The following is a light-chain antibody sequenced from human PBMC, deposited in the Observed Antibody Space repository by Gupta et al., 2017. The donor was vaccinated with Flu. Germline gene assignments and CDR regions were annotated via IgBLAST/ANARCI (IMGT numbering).Light chain of an antibody. V-gene: IGLV3-1*01. CDR2: QDS. J-gene: IGLJ2*01. Sequence: SYVLTQQPSVPVYPGPTASITCTGDKWGNKYASLYQQKPGQSPVLVIYQDSKRPAGIPGRFSGSNSGNTATLTISGTQTMDEADYYCQAGDSSTGVVFGGGTKLTVL. CDR3: QAGDSSTGVV. CDR1: KWGNKY.